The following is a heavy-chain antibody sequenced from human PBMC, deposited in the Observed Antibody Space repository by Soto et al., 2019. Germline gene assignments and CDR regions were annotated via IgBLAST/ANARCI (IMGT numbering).Heavy chain of an antibody. CDR3: AKFIMDV. CDR2: IWYDGSEK. CDR1: GLTFSSQG. J-gene: IGHJ6*02. Sequence: QVQLLESGGAVVQPGMSLRLSCAASGLTFSSQGMHWVRQAPGKGLEWVEVIWYDGSEKYYADSVKGRFTVSRENSKKSLYLHMNSLRDEDTAVYYCAKFIMDVWGQGTTVTVSS. V-gene: IGHV3-33*06.